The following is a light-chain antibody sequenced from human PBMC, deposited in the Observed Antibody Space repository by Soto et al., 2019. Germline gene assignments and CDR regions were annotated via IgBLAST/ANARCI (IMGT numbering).Light chain of an antibody. CDR3: QQYGSSPWT. CDR1: QSVSSSY. V-gene: IGKV3-20*01. J-gene: IGKJ2*01. Sequence: EIVLTQSPGTLSLCPGERATLSCRASQSVSSSYLAWYQQKPGQAPRLLIYGASSRATGIPDRFSGSESGTDFTLTISRLEPEDFAVYYCQQYGSSPWTFGQGTKXEIK. CDR2: GAS.